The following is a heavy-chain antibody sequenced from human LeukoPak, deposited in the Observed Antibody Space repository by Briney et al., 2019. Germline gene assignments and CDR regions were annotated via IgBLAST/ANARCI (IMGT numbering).Heavy chain of an antibody. CDR3: ARESNGDYLHY. CDR1: GFTFSSYA. Sequence: GGSLRLSSAASGFTFSSYAMHWVRQAPGKGLEWVAVISYDGSNKYYADSVKGRFTISRDNSKNTLYLQMNSLRAEDTAVYYCARESNGDYLHYWGQGTLVTVSS. J-gene: IGHJ4*02. CDR2: ISYDGSNK. V-gene: IGHV3-30*04. D-gene: IGHD4-17*01.